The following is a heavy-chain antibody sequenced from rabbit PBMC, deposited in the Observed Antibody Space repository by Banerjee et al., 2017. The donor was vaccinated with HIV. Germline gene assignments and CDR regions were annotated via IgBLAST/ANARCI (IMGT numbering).Heavy chain of an antibody. CDR1: L. CDR2: IYAGSSGST. J-gene: IGHJ4*01. CDR3: ARDDAGVVGYDWDL. Sequence: LICWVRQAPGKGLEWIACIYAGSSGSTQYANWAKGRFTISKISSTTVTLQMTSLTAADTATYFCARDDAGVVGYDWDLWGQGTLVTVS. V-gene: IGHV1S45*01. D-gene: IGHD4-2*01.